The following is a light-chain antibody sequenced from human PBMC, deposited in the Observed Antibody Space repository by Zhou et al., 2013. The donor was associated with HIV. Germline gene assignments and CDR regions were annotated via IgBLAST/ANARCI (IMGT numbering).Light chain of an antibody. Sequence: DIQMTQSPSTLSASVGDRVTITCRASQSISSYLNWYQQKPGKAPKLLIYAASSLKSGVPSRFSGSGSGTDFTLTISNLQPEDIATYYCQQYKIYPLTFGGGPRWSSN. V-gene: IGKV1-39*01. CDR3: QQYKIYPLT. J-gene: IGKJ4*01. CDR2: AAS. CDR1: QSISSY.